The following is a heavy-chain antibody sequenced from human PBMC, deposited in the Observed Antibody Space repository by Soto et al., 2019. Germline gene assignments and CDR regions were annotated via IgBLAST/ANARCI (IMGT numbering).Heavy chain of an antibody. J-gene: IGHJ1*01. CDR2: IIPILGIA. V-gene: IGHV1-69*08. Sequence: QVQLVQSGAEVKKPGSSVKVSCKASGGTFSSYTISWVRQAPGQGLEWMGRIIPILGIANYAQKFQGRVTXTXDXCTSTAYMELSSLRSEDTAVYYCARDLTPSAEYFQHWGQGTLVTVSS. CDR1: GGTFSSYT. CDR3: ARDLTPSAEYFQH.